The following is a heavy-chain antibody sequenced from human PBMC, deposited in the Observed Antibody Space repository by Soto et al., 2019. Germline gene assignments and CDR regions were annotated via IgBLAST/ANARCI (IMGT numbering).Heavy chain of an antibody. V-gene: IGHV3-48*03. CDR1: EFTFSSYE. Sequence: SLRLSCAASEFTFSSYEMNWVRQAPGKGLEWVSYISSSGTTIYYTDSVKGRFTISRDNAKKSLYLQMNSLRAEDTAVYYCVRFGGAAAGPGDYWGQGTLVTVSS. CDR3: VRFGGAAAGPGDY. D-gene: IGHD6-13*01. CDR2: ISSSGTTI. J-gene: IGHJ4*02.